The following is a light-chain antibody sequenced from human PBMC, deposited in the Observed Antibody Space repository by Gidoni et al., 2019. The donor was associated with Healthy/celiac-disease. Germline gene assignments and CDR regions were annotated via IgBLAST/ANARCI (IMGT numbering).Light chain of an antibody. CDR1: QRISSY. V-gene: IGKV1-39*01. J-gene: IGKJ1*01. CDR2: DAS. CDR3: QQSNSTPPWT. Sequence: DIQMTQSPSSLSASVGDRVTITCPASQRISSYLNWYQHKPGKDPKVLIYDASSEQSGVPSRVRGSGDRTDITHTSSSLQPEDFATYYCQQSNSTPPWTFGKGTKVESK.